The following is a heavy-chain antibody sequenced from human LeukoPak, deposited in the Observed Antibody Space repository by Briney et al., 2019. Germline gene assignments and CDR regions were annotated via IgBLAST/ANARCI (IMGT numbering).Heavy chain of an antibody. CDR1: GLTFSNYA. Sequence: GGSLRLSCAASGLTFSNYAMNWVRQAPGKGLEWVGRIKSRADGGTTDYATPVKDRFTISRDDSENTAFLQMNSLKTEDTAIYYCSTHPTSGFWGQGTLVTVSS. V-gene: IGHV3-15*07. J-gene: IGHJ4*02. CDR3: STHPTSGF. D-gene: IGHD2-15*01. CDR2: IKSRADGGTT.